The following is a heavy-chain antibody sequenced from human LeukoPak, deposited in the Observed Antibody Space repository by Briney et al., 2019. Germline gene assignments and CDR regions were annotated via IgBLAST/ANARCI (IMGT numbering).Heavy chain of an antibody. V-gene: IGHV3-11*01. CDR1: GFTFSDYY. J-gene: IGHJ6*03. CDR3: AKSGIIQGYYFYYMDV. Sequence: KSGGSLRLSCAASGFTFSDYYMSWIRQAPGKGLEGVSYISSSGSTIYYADSVKGRFTISRDNAKNSLYLQMNSLRAEDTALYYCAKSGIIQGYYFYYMDVWGKGTTVTISS. CDR2: ISSSGSTI. D-gene: IGHD5-18*01.